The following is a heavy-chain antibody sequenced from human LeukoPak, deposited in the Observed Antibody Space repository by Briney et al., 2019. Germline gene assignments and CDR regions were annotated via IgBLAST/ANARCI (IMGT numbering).Heavy chain of an antibody. CDR3: ARDSLRTATAIPYYYYGMDV. CDR2: ISYDGSNK. CDR1: GFTFSSYA. D-gene: IGHD2-21*02. Sequence: GRSLRLSCAASGFTFSSYAMHWARQAPGKGLEWVAVISYDGSNKYYADSVKGRFTISRDNSKNTLYLQMNSLRAEDTAVYYCARDSLRTATAIPYYYYGMDVWGQGTTVTVSS. V-gene: IGHV3-30-3*01. J-gene: IGHJ6*02.